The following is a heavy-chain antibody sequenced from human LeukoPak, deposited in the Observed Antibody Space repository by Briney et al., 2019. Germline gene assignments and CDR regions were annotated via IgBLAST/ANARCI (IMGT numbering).Heavy chain of an antibody. CDR2: ISSSSTI. CDR1: GFTFSSYS. D-gene: IGHD3-3*01. V-gene: IGHV3-48*01. CDR3: ARPNYDFWSGYLGAFDI. Sequence: GGSLRLSCAASGFTFSSYSMNWVRQAPGKGLEWVSYISSSSTIYYADSVKGRFTISRDNAKNSLYLQMNSLRAEDTAVYYCARPNYDFWSGYLGAFDIWGQGTMVTVSS. J-gene: IGHJ3*02.